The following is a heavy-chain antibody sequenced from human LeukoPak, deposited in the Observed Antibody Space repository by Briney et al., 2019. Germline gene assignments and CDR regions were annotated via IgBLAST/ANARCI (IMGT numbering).Heavy chain of an antibody. CDR3: ASHYCTAGSCYFDG. J-gene: IGHJ4*02. CDR2: IYSGGDS. Sequence: GGSLRLSCVVSGFSISHNYMSWVRQAPGKGLEWVSLIYSGGDSYYADSVKGRFIISKDNSKNTVYLRMNTLRAEDTAVYYCASHYCTAGSCYFDGWGQGTLVSASS. D-gene: IGHD2-8*02. CDR1: GFSISHNY. V-gene: IGHV3-53*01.